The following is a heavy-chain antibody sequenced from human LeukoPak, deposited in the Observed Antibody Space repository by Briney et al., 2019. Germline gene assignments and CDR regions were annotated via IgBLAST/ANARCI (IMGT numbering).Heavy chain of an antibody. CDR2: SYHRGST. D-gene: IGHD3-10*01. J-gene: IGHJ4*02. CDR1: GGSISSYY. CDR3: ARDSDLYYFDY. Sequence: PSETLSLTCTVSGGSISSYYWGWIRQSPGKGLEWIGWSYHRGSTSYNPSLKSRVAISVDTSKDQFSLKLTSVTAADTAVYYCARDSDLYYFDYWGQGTLVTVSS. V-gene: IGHV4-59*01.